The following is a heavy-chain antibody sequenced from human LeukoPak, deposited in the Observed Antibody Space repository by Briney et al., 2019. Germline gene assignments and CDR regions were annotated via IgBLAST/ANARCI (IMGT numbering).Heavy chain of an antibody. CDR1: GGSISSYY. J-gene: IGHJ4*02. CDR3: ARGRGSSWYYFDS. V-gene: IGHV4-4*07. CDR2: IYASGNT. Sequence: KASETLSLTCTDSGGSISSYYWSWIRQPAGKGLEWIGRIYASGNTNYNPSLKGRVTMTIDTSKNQFSLDLSSVTAADTAVYYCARGRGSSWYYFDSWGQGTLVTISS. D-gene: IGHD6-13*01.